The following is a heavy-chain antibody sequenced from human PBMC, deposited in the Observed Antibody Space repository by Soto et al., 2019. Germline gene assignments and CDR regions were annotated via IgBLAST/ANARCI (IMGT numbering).Heavy chain of an antibody. V-gene: IGHV3-74*01. CDR1: GFTFSSYW. J-gene: IGHJ6*02. CDR3: ARFAWLSRRYYYGMDV. Sequence: EVQLVESGGGLVQPGGSLRLSCAASGFTFSSYWMHWVRQAPGKGLVWVSRINSDGSSTSYADSVKGRFTISRDNAKSTRDLQTNSLFADDTAVYYCARFAWLSRRYYYGMDVWGQGTTVTVSS. CDR2: INSDGSST. D-gene: IGHD3-22*01.